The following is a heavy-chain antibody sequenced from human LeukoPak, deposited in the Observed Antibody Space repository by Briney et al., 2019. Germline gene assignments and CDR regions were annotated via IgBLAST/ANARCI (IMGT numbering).Heavy chain of an antibody. CDR1: GYTFTGYY. V-gene: IGHV1-2*02. CDR3: ARVTTYYDFGSGGVGGN. J-gene: IGHJ4*02. CDR2: INPNSGGT. Sequence: GASVKVSCKASGYTFTGYYMHWVRQAPGQGLEWMGWINPNSGGTDYAQKFQGRVTMTRDTSISTAYMELSRLRSDDTAVYYCARVTTYYDFGSGGVGGNWGQGTLVTVSS. D-gene: IGHD3-3*01.